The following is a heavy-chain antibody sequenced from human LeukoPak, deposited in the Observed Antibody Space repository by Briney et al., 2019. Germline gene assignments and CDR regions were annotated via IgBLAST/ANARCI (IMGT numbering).Heavy chain of an antibody. CDR2: INHSGST. Sequence: NPSETLPLTCAVYGGSFSGYYWSWIRQPPGKGLEWIGEINHSGSTNYNPSLKSRVTISVDTSKNQFSLKLSSVTAADTAVYYCAREPVAGTYNWFDPWGQGTLVTVSS. CDR1: GGSFSGYY. J-gene: IGHJ5*02. CDR3: AREPVAGTYNWFDP. V-gene: IGHV4-34*01. D-gene: IGHD6-19*01.